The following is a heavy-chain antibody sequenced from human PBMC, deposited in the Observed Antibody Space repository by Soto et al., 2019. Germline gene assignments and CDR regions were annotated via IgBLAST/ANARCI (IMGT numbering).Heavy chain of an antibody. J-gene: IGHJ3*02. Sequence: SETLSLTCTVSGGSISSSSYYWGWIRQPPGKGLEWIGSIYYSGSTYYNPSLKSRVTISVDTSKNQFSLKLSSVTAADTAVYYCARHGYSKIFRGVIINAFDIWGQGTTVTVSS. CDR2: IYYSGST. V-gene: IGHV4-39*01. CDR3: ARHGYSKIFRGVIINAFDI. D-gene: IGHD3-3*01. CDR1: GGSISSSSYY.